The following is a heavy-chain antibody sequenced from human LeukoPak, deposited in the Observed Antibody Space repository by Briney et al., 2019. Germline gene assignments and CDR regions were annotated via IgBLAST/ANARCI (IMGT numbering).Heavy chain of an antibody. D-gene: IGHD5-24*01. V-gene: IGHV4-59*08. J-gene: IGHJ6*02. Sequence: SETLSLTCSVSGGSISSYYWSWIRQPPGKGLEWIGYIYYSGSTNYNPSLKSRVTISVDTSKNQFSLKLSSVTAADTAVYYCARNRREGYNPTTLGPREMDVWGQGATVTVS. CDR2: IYYSGST. CDR3: ARNRREGYNPTTLGPREMDV. CDR1: GGSISSYY.